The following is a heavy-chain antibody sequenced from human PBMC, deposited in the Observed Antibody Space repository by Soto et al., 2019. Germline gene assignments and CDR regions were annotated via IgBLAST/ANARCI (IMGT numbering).Heavy chain of an antibody. Sequence: ASVKVSCKASGYTFTSYAMHWVRQAPGQRLEWMGWINAGNGNTKYSQKFQGRVTITRDTSASTAYMELSSLRSEDTAAYYCARIYSSGWTRPPYDYWGQGTLVTVSS. CDR2: INAGNGNT. D-gene: IGHD6-25*01. CDR1: GYTFTSYA. CDR3: ARIYSSGWTRPPYDY. J-gene: IGHJ4*02. V-gene: IGHV1-3*01.